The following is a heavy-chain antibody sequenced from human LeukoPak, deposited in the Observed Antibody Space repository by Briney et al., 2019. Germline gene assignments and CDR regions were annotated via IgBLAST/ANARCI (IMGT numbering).Heavy chain of an antibody. V-gene: IGHV3-30*04. CDR2: ISYDGSNK. CDR1: AFTFTRFA. Sequence: GGSLRLSCAASAFTFTRFAMYWVRPAAGKGLEWVALISYDGSNKYYADSVKGRFTISRDNSKNPVYLQMNSPRAEDTAVYYCARVGGDVLSGHRTGYYYAMDVWGQGTTVTVSS. D-gene: IGHD3-3*01. J-gene: IGHJ6*02. CDR3: ARVGGDVLSGHRTGYYYAMDV.